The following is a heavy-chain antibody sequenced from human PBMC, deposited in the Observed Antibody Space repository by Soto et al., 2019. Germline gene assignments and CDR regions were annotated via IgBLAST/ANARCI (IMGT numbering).Heavy chain of an antibody. J-gene: IGHJ6*02. D-gene: IGHD2-2*01. CDR2: INSDGSST. Sequence: EVQLVESGGGLVQPGGSLRLSCAASGFIFSNYWMHWVRRAPGKGLVWVSRINSDGSSTSYADSVKGRFTISRDNAKNTLYLKMNSLRAEDTVVYYCVGDLAFCTSTRCDGYGVAVWGQGTTVTVSS. CDR1: GFIFSNYW. CDR3: VGDLAFCTSTRCDGYGVAV. V-gene: IGHV3-74*01.